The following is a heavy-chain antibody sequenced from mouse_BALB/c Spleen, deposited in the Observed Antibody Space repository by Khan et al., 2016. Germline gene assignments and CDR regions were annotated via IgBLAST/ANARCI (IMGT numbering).Heavy chain of an antibody. Sequence: QVQLQQSGPELVKPGASVNMSCKASGYTFTDYVIGWVKQRTGQGLEWIGEIYPGSNNIYYHEKSKDKATLTADKSSSTAYMQLSSLTSEDSAVYFCARSWSLSYYTLDSWGQGASVTVSS. J-gene: IGHJ4*01. D-gene: IGHD1-1*02. CDR3: ARSWSLSYYTLDS. CDR2: IYPGSNNI. V-gene: IGHV1-81*01. CDR1: GYTFTDYV.